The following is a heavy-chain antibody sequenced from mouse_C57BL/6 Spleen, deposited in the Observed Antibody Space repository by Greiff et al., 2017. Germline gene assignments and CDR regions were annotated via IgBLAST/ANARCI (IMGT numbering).Heavy chain of an antibody. CDR2: IRFNSDNYAT. Sequence: EVKLQESGGGLVQPGGSMKLSCVASGFTFSNYWMNWVRQSPEKGLEWVAQIRFNSDNYATHYALSVKGRFTISRDDHKSSVYLQMHNLRSEDTGIYYYSEGGYYVWFAYWGQGTLVTVSA. V-gene: IGHV6-3*01. D-gene: IGHD2-3*01. CDR3: SEGGYYVWFAY. J-gene: IGHJ3*01. CDR1: GFTFSNYW.